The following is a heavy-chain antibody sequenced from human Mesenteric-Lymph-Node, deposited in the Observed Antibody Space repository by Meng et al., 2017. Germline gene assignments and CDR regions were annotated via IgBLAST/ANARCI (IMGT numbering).Heavy chain of an antibody. CDR3: SRAIAAAGTDSFDI. V-gene: IGHV1-69*05. D-gene: IGHD6-13*01. Sequence: SSVQVSCKASGGTVSSYAISWVRQAPGQGLEWMGGINPIFGTANYAQKFQGRVTITTDESTSTAYMELSSLESEDTAVYYCSRAIAAAGTDSFDIWGQGTMVTVSS. J-gene: IGHJ3*02. CDR2: INPIFGTA. CDR1: GGTVSSYA.